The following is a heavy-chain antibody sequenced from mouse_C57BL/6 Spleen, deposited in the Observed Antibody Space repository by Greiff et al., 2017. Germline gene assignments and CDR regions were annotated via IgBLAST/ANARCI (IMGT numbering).Heavy chain of an antibody. CDR2: ISYDGSN. Sequence: EVKLVESGPGLVKPSQSLSLTCSVTGYSITSGYYWNWIRQFPGNKLEWMGYISYDGSNNYNPSLKNRISITRDTSKNQFFLKLNSVTTEDTATYYCGKLLHGYAMDYWGQGTSVTVSS. J-gene: IGHJ4*01. CDR1: GYSITSGYY. V-gene: IGHV3-6*01. D-gene: IGHD1-1*01. CDR3: GKLLHGYAMDY.